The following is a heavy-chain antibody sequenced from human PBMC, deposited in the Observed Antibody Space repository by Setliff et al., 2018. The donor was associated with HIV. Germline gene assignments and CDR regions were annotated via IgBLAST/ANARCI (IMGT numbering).Heavy chain of an antibody. CDR3: ARDPRGLLSPVPRGYFDY. CDR2: IYHSGTA. V-gene: IGHV4-38-2*02. Sequence: PSETLSLTCNVSGFSISSNYYWGWVRQPPGRGLEWIANIYHSGTAYYNPSFKTRVAISIGTSKNYVSLKLRSLTAADTAIYYCARDPRGLLSPVPRGYFDYWGQGALVTVSS. D-gene: IGHD3-22*01. J-gene: IGHJ4*02. CDR1: GFSISSNYY.